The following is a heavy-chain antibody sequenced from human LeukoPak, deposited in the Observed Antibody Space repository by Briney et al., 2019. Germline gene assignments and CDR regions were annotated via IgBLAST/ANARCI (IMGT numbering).Heavy chain of an antibody. Sequence: ASVKVSCKASGYTFTPYFIHWVRQAPGQGLEYMGWINPKSGDTNFSQRFKGRVTMTSDTSISTAYMEMRKLRSDDTAVYFCARGKDDSSGHYDAFDVWGHGTMVTVSS. J-gene: IGHJ3*01. V-gene: IGHV1-2*02. CDR1: GYTFTPYF. CDR3: ARGKDDSSGHYDAFDV. CDR2: INPKSGDT. D-gene: IGHD3-22*01.